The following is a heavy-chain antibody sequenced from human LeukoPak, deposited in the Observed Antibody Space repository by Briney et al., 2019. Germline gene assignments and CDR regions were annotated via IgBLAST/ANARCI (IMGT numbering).Heavy chain of an antibody. V-gene: IGHV1-46*01. Sequence: ASVKVSCKASGYTFTSYYIHWVRQAPGQGLEWMGIINPSGGSTNYAQDFQGRVTMTRDTSTSAVYMELSSLRSEDTAVYYCARRELAGSTAYFDYWGQGTLVTVSS. CDR1: GYTFTSYY. D-gene: IGHD1-26*01. J-gene: IGHJ4*02. CDR3: ARRELAGSTAYFDY. CDR2: INPSGGST.